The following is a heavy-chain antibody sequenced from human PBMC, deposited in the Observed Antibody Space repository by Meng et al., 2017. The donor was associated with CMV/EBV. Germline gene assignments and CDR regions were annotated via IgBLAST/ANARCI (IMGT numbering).Heavy chain of an antibody. D-gene: IGHD2-15*01. Sequence: QGEVVEVGAEVKKPGASVNVSCKASGYTFTGYYMHWVRQAPGQGLEWMGWINPNSGGTNYAQKFQGRVTMTRDTSISTAYMELSRLRSDDTAVYYCARLGSTDDYWGQGTLVTVSS. CDR1: GYTFTGYY. CDR2: INPNSGGT. V-gene: IGHV1-2*02. J-gene: IGHJ4*02. CDR3: ARLGSTDDY.